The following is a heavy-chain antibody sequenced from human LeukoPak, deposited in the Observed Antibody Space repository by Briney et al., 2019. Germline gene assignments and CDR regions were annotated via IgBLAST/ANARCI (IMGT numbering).Heavy chain of an antibody. J-gene: IGHJ4*02. D-gene: IGHD2-2*01. CDR3: TRGRYQLLGLNDS. CDR2: ITMNSVR. V-gene: IGHV3-48*02. CDR1: GFSLSDYG. Sequence: PGGSLRLSYSASGFSLSDYGMSWVRQAPGEGLEWVSYITMNSVRFYADSMKGRFTISRDNDKNSVHLQMSSLRDEDTAVYFCTRGRYQLLGLNDSWGQGSLVTVSS.